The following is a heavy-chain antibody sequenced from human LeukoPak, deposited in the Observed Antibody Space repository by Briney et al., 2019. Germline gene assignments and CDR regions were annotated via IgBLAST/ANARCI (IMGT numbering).Heavy chain of an antibody. CDR3: ARDHYVWGSYRFYYFDY. Sequence: SETLSLTCTVSGGSISSYHWSWIRQPAGKGLEWIGRIYTSGSTNYNPSLKSRVTMSVDTSKNQFSLKLSSVTAADTAVYYCARDHYVWGSYRFYYFDYWGQGTLVTVSS. D-gene: IGHD3-16*02. CDR2: IYTSGST. J-gene: IGHJ4*02. CDR1: GGSISSYH. V-gene: IGHV4-4*07.